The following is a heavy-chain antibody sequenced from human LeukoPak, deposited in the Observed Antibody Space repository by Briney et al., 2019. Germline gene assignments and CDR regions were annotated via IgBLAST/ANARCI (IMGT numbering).Heavy chain of an antibody. D-gene: IGHD1-26*01. J-gene: IGHJ4*02. V-gene: IGHV3-23*01. Sequence: GGSLSLSCAASGFTFSSYAMSWVRQAPGKGLEWVSAISGGGGSTYHADSEKGRFTISRDNSKNTLYLQMNSLRAEDTAVYYCAKGGSGSYYYYFDYWGQGTLVPVSS. CDR1: GFTFSSYA. CDR3: AKGGSGSYYYYFDY. CDR2: ISGGGGST.